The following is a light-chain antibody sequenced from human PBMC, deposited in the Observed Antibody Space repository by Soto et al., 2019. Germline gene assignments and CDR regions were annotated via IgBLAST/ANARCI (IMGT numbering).Light chain of an antibody. Sequence: IVMTQSPPTLSVSPGERATLSCRASQSVSSNLAWYQQKPGQAPRLLIYDASNRATGIPARFSGSGSGTDFTLTISSLEPEDFAVYYCQQRSNWPPRYTFGQGTKLEIK. J-gene: IGKJ2*01. CDR1: QSVSSN. CDR3: QQRSNWPPRYT. V-gene: IGKV3-11*01. CDR2: DAS.